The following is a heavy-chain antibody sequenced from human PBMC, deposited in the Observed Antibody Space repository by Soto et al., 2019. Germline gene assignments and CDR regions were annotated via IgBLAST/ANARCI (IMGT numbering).Heavy chain of an antibody. Sequence: GESLKISCTGSGYSFTSYWISWVRQMPGKGLEWMGRIDPSDSYTNYSPSFQGHVTISADKSISTAYLQWSSLKASDTAMYYCARLAVTTLFDYYGMDVWGQGTTVTVSS. D-gene: IGHD4-4*01. V-gene: IGHV5-10-1*01. J-gene: IGHJ6*02. CDR2: IDPSDSYT. CDR1: GYSFTSYW. CDR3: ARLAVTTLFDYYGMDV.